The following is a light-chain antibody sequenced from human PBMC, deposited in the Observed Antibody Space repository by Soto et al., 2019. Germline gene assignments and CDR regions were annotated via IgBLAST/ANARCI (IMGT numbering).Light chain of an antibody. J-gene: IGKJ1*01. CDR2: GAS. V-gene: IGKV3D-20*02. CDR1: QTVSSSY. Sequence: EIILTQSPDTLSLSPGERATLSCRASQTVSSSYLAWYQQKPGQAPRLLIYGASTRATGIPARFSGSGSGTEFTLTISSLQSEDFAVYYCQQRSNWPPSWTFGQGTKVDIK. CDR3: QQRSNWPPSWT.